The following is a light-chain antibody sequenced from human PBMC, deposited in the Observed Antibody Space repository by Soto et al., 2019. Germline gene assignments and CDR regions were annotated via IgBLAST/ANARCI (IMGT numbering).Light chain of an antibody. V-gene: IGKV1-5*03. Sequence: DIQMTQSPSALSASVGDRVTITCRASQSIATWLAWYQQIPGKAPKVLIYKASTLESGAPPRFSGSGSGTEFTLTISSLQPDDFATYYCQQYNGYSWTFGQGTKVEIK. J-gene: IGKJ1*01. CDR3: QQYNGYSWT. CDR2: KAS. CDR1: QSIATW.